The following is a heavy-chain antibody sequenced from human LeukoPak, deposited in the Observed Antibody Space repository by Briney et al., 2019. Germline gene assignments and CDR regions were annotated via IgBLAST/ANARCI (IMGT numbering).Heavy chain of an antibody. CDR2: ISSSSDSI. Sequence: PGVSLRLSCAASGSTFSSYGMNWVRQAPGKRLEWVSYISSSSDSIYYADSVKSRFTISRDNAENSLYLQMNSLRDEDTAVYYCARAMRSGYDYWGQGTLVTVS. CDR1: GSTFSSYG. V-gene: IGHV3-48*02. D-gene: IGHD5-12*01. J-gene: IGHJ4*02. CDR3: ARAMRSGYDY.